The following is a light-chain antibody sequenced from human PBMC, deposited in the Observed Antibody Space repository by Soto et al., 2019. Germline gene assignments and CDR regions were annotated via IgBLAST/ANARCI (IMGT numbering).Light chain of an antibody. CDR1: SSNFGAGND. J-gene: IGLJ1*01. CDR2: GNN. CDR3: QSYDSSLRGYV. Sequence: QSVLTQPPSVSGAPGQRVTISCTGSSSNFGAGNDVQWYQQLPGTAPKLLIFGNNNRPSGVPDRFSGSKSGTSASLAISGLQAEDEADYYCQSYDSSLRGYVFGTGNKLTVL. V-gene: IGLV1-40*01.